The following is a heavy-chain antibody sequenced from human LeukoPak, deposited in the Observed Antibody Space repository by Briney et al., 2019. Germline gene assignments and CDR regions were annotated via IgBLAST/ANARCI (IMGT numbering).Heavy chain of an antibody. D-gene: IGHD3-3*01. CDR2: INPNNGGT. V-gene: IGHV1-2*02. J-gene: IGHJ4*02. Sequence: GASVKVSCKASGGTFSSYAISWVRQAPGQGLEWMGWINPNNGGTNYAQKFQGRVTMTRDTSINTAYMELSTLRSDDTAVYYCASSGRAVGVVTADYCDYWGQGTLVTVSS. CDR1: GGTFSSYA. CDR3: ASSGRAVGVVTADYCDY.